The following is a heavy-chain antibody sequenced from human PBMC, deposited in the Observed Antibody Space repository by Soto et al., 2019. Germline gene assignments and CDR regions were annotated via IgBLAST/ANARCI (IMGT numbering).Heavy chain of an antibody. CDR1: GGTFSRYA. J-gene: IGHJ4*02. D-gene: IGHD3-22*01. CDR3: ARTKYYYDSTAYIFDY. V-gene: IGHV1-69*13. CDR2: TIPIFGTA. Sequence: SVKVSCKASGGTFSRYAISWVLQAPGQGLEWMGGTIPIFGTAKYAQQFQGRVTITADESTSTAYMELSSLRSGDTAVYYCARTKYYYDSTAYIFDYWGQGALVTVSS.